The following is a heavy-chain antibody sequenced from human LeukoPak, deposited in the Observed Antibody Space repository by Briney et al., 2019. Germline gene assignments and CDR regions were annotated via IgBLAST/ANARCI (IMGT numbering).Heavy chain of an antibody. CDR3: ARGDWMIAYYYYMDV. CDR2: IYTSGST. V-gene: IGHV4-59*10. J-gene: IGHJ6*03. D-gene: IGHD3-22*01. CDR1: GGSFSGYY. Sequence: SETLSLTCAVYGGSFSGYYWSWIRQPAGKGLEWIGRIYTSGSTNYNPSLKSRVTISVDTSKNQFSLKLSSVTAADTAVYYCARGDWMIAYYYYMDVWGKGTTVTVSS.